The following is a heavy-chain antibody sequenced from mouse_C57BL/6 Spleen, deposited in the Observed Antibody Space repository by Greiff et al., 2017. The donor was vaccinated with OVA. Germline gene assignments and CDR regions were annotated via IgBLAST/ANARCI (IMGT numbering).Heavy chain of an antibody. D-gene: IGHD2-4*01. J-gene: IGHJ3*01. V-gene: IGHV5-6*01. CDR2: ISSGGSYT. CDR1: GFTFSSYG. Sequence: EVQVVESGGDLVKPGGSLKLSCAASGFTFSSYGMSWVRQTPDKRLEWVATISSGGSYTYYPDSVKGRFTISRDNAKNTLYLQMSSLKSEDTAMYYCTDYDWFAYWGQGTLVTVSA. CDR3: TDYDWFAY.